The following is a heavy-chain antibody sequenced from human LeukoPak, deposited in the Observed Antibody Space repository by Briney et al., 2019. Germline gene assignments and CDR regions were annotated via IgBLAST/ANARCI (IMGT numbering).Heavy chain of an antibody. J-gene: IGHJ4*02. CDR2: IKQDGSEK. D-gene: IGHD5-12*01. Sequence: QPGRSLRLSCAASGFTFSSYGMHWVRQAPGKGLEWVANIKQDGSEKYYVDSVKGRFTISRDNAKNSLYLQMNSLRAEDTAEYYCVRGGYRGSDYEYWGQGTLVTVSS. CDR3: VRGGYRGSDYEY. V-gene: IGHV3-7*01. CDR1: GFTFSSYG.